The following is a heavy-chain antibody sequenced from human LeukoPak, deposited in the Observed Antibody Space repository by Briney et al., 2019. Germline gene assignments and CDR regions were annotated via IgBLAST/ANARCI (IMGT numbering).Heavy chain of an antibody. D-gene: IGHD3-9*01. CDR1: GGTFSSYI. Sequence: SVKVSCKASGGTFSSYIITWVRQAPGQGLEWMGRIIPMFGTPNYAQKFQDRVTITADESARTAYMEVSSLRFEDTAVYYCARQGYTNNLGGYFGDKDDGFDLWGQGTMVTVSS. CDR2: IIPMFGTP. J-gene: IGHJ3*01. CDR3: ARQGYTNNLGGYFGDKDDGFDL. V-gene: IGHV1-69*13.